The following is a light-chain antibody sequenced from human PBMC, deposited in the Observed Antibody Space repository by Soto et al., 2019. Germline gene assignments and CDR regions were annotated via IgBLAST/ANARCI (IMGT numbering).Light chain of an antibody. J-gene: IGKJ4*01. Sequence: EIVMTQSPATLSVSPGERATLSCRASQSVSSDLAWYEQKPGQAPRLLIYGASTRATGIRARFSGSGSGTEFTLTISSLQSEDFAVYYCQQYNIWPLTFGGGTKVEVK. CDR1: QSVSSD. V-gene: IGKV3-15*01. CDR3: QQYNIWPLT. CDR2: GAS.